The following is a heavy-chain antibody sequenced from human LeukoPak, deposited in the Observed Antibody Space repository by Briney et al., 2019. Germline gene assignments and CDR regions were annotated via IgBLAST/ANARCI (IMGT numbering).Heavy chain of an antibody. D-gene: IGHD2-2*01. CDR2: IYTSGSA. CDR3: ARVGAGVVVPAARALDY. CDR1: GGSISSGSYY. Sequence: SETLSLTCTVSGGSISSGSYYWSWIRQPAGKGLEWIGRIYTSGSANYNPSLKSRVTISVDTSKNQFSLKLSSVTAADTAVYYRARVGAGVVVPAARALDYWGQGTLVTVSS. V-gene: IGHV4-61*02. J-gene: IGHJ4*02.